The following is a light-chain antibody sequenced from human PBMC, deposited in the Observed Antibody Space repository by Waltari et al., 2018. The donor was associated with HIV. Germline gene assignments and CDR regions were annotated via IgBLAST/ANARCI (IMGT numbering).Light chain of an antibody. CDR3: SSYTSSITLV. Sequence: QSALTQPASVSGSPGQAITISCTGRISDGVGYNHAPWYQQHPGKAPKLMIYDVSNRPSGVSNRFSGSKSGNTASLTISGLQADDEADYYCSSYTSSITLVFGGGTKLTVL. J-gene: IGLJ3*02. CDR2: DVS. V-gene: IGLV2-14*03. CDR1: ISDGVGYNH.